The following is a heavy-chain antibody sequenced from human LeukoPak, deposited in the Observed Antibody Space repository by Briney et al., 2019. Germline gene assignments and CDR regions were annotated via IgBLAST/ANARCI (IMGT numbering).Heavy chain of an antibody. J-gene: IGHJ4*02. CDR3: AKDLTYSHYYPDS. CDR2: INGNGAST. Sequence: GQSLTPSSAADAPTFNDNAISWVRQPPGGVLEWVAGINGNGASTYYSDSVKGRFTISRDTSKNTVYLRMSSLMADGPATYYRAKDLTYSHYYPDSWGQGALVTVSS. D-gene: IGHD5-18*01. V-gene: IGHV3-23*01. CDR1: APTFNDNA.